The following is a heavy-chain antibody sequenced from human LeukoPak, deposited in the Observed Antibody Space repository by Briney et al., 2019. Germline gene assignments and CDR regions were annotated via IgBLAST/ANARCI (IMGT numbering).Heavy chain of an antibody. Sequence: GGSLRLPCAASGFIVSSNYMSWVRRAPGKGLEWVSIIYSDDNTYYADSVKGRFTISRDNSKNTLYLQMNSLRAEDTAVYFCARGYSYGRITFDYWGRGTLVTVSS. V-gene: IGHV3-66*01. J-gene: IGHJ4*02. D-gene: IGHD5-18*01. CDR2: IYSDDNT. CDR1: GFIVSSNY. CDR3: ARGYSYGRITFDY.